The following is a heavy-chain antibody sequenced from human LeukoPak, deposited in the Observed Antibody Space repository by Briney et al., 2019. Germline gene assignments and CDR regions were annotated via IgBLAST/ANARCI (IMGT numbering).Heavy chain of an antibody. J-gene: IGHJ5*02. D-gene: IGHD3-10*01. Sequence: GGSLRLSCAASGFTFSSYAMSWVRQAPGKGLEWVSTISGSGGNTYNADSVKGRFTISRDNAKNSLYLQMNSLRAEDTAVYYCAVHGSGFNPWGHGTLVTVSS. CDR1: GFTFSSYA. V-gene: IGHV3-23*01. CDR3: AVHGSGFNP. CDR2: ISGSGGNT.